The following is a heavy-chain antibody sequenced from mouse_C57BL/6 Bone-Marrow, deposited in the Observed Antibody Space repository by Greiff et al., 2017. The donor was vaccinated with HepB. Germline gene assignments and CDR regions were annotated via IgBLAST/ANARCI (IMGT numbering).Heavy chain of an antibody. V-gene: IGHV1-15*01. CDR1: GYTFTDYE. CDR2: IDPETGGT. D-gene: IGHD2-2*01. CDR3: TREGTMVTTKDWFAY. Sequence: VKLQQSGAELVRPGASVTLSCKASGYTFTDYEMHWVKQTPVHGLEWIGAIDPETGGTAYNQKFKGKAILTADKSSSTAYMELRSLTSEDSAVYYCTREGTMVTTKDWFAYWGQGTLVTVSA. J-gene: IGHJ3*01.